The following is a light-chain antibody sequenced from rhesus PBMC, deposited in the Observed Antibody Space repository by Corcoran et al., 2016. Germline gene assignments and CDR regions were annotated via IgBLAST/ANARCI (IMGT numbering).Light chain of an antibody. J-gene: IGKJ2*01. CDR2: KAS. CDR3: LQYTSSPYS. V-gene: IGKV1-22*01. Sequence: DIQMTQSPSSLSVSVGDKVTITCRASQGISSWLAWYQQKPGKAPKLLIYKASNLQGGAPSRFSGSGSGTDFTLPIRSLQPEDFATYYCLQYTSSPYSFGQVTKVEIK. CDR1: QGISSW.